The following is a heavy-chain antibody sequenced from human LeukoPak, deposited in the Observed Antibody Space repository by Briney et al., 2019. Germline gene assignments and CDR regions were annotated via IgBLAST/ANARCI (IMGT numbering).Heavy chain of an antibody. Sequence: PSETLSLTCTVSGGSISSYYWSWIRQPPGKGLEWIGYIYYSGGTNYNPSLKSRVTISVDTSKNQFSLKLSSVTAADTAVYYCARIYYYDSSGYYYASNYAFDIWGQGTMVTVSS. CDR3: ARIYYYDSSGYYYASNYAFDI. D-gene: IGHD3-22*01. CDR2: IYYSGGT. J-gene: IGHJ3*02. V-gene: IGHV4-59*01. CDR1: GGSISSYY.